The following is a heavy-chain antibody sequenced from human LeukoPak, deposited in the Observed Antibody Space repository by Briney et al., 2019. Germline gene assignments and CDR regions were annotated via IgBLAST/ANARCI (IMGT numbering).Heavy chain of an antibody. Sequence: PSETLSLTCTVSGDSISSYYWSWIRQPPGKGLEWIGYIYYSGSTNYNPSLKSRVTISVDTSKNQFSLKLSSVTAADTAVYYCARGPGSSSGRLDYWGQGTLVTVSS. J-gene: IGHJ4*02. CDR1: GDSISSYY. CDR3: ARGPGSSSGRLDY. V-gene: IGHV4-59*12. D-gene: IGHD3-10*01. CDR2: IYYSGST.